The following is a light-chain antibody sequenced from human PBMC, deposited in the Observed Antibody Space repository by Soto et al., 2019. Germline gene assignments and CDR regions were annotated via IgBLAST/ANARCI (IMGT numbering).Light chain of an antibody. V-gene: IGKV3-20*01. J-gene: IGKJ1*01. CDR2: GES. CDR3: QQYGSPLWT. Sequence: EIVLTQSPGTLSLSPGDRATLSCRASQSVIGTYLAWYQQKPGPPPRLLIYGESIRATGIPDRFSGSGSGTDFPLTISRLEPEDFAVYYCQQYGSPLWTFGQGTKVEI. CDR1: QSVIGTY.